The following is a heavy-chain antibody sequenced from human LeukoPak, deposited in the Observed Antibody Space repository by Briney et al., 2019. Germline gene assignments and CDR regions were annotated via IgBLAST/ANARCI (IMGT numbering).Heavy chain of an antibody. CDR3: AKVGAENWFDP. Sequence: GRCLRLSCAASGYTFDDYAMHWVRQAPGKGLEWVSGISWNSGSIGYADSVKGRFTISRDNAKNSLYLQMNSLRAEDTALYYCAKVGAENWFDPWGQGTLVTVSS. CDR2: ISWNSGSI. CDR1: GYTFDDYA. D-gene: IGHD1-26*01. J-gene: IGHJ5*02. V-gene: IGHV3-9*01.